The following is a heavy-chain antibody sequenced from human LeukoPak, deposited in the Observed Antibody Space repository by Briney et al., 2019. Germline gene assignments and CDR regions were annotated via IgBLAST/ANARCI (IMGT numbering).Heavy chain of an antibody. CDR1: GGTFSSYA. CDR3: ARDEGPNSPQFD. J-gene: IGHJ4*02. D-gene: IGHD3-16*01. V-gene: IGHV1-69*13. Sequence: GASVKVSCKASGGTFSSYAISWVRQAPGQGLEWMGGITPIFGTANYAQKFQGRVTITADESTSTAYMELSSLRSEDTAVYYCARDEGPNSPQFDWGQGTLVTVSS. CDR2: ITPIFGTA.